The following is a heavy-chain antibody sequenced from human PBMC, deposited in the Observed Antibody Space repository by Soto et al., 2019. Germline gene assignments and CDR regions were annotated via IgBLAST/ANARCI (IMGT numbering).Heavy chain of an antibody. Sequence: QVQLVQSGAEVKKPGSPVKVSCKASGGTFSRYGISWVRQAPGQGLERMGGIIPIFGTANYAQKFQGRVTITADESTSTAYMELSSLRSEDTAVYYCARARNDNYYYGMDVWGQGTTVTVSS. D-gene: IGHD3-22*01. V-gene: IGHV1-69*12. CDR3: ARARNDNYYYGMDV. CDR2: IIPIFGTA. CDR1: GGTFSRYG. J-gene: IGHJ6*02.